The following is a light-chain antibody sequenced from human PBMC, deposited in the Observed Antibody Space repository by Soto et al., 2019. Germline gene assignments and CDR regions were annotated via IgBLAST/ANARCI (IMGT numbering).Light chain of an antibody. V-gene: IGLV2-14*01. Sequence: HSALTQASSVSGPPGQSITISCTGTSSDVGAYNYVSWYQQHPGKAPKLMIYEVSNRPSGASNRFSGSKSGNTASLTISGLQAEDEADYYCSSYISSSTLVFGTGTKVTVL. CDR3: SSYISSSTLV. CDR2: EVS. CDR1: SSDVGAYNY. J-gene: IGLJ1*01.